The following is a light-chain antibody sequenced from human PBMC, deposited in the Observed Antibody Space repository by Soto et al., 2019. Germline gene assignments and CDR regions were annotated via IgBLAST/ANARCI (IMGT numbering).Light chain of an antibody. V-gene: IGKV1-5*03. CDR3: QQYNSYSLFT. CDR1: QSISSW. J-gene: IGKJ3*01. CDR2: KAS. Sequence: DIQMTQSPSTLSASVGDRVTITCRASQSISSWLAWYQQKPGKAPKLLIYKASSLESGVAPSFSGSGSGTEFNLTISSLQPDDFATYDCQQYNSYSLFTFGPGTKVDIK.